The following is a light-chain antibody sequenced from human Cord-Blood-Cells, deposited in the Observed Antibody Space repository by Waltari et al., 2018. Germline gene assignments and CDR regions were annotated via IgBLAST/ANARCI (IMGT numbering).Light chain of an antibody. CDR2: DGS. J-gene: IGLJ2*01. V-gene: IGLV2-14*01. CDR3: SSYTSSSTLV. CDR1: SSAVGGSTY. Sequence: QSALTQPASVSGSPGHSITIPCTGTSSAVGGSTYVSWYQQHPGKAPKLMIYDGSNRPSGVSNRFSGSKSGNTASLTISGLQAEDEADYYCSSYTSSSTLVFGGGTKLTVL.